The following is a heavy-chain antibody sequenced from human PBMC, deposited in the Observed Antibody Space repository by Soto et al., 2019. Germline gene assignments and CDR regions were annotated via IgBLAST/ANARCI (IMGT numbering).Heavy chain of an antibody. D-gene: IGHD6-19*01. CDR2: IKQDGSAM. V-gene: IGHV3-7*05. CDR1: GFIFSSYW. Sequence: DVQLVESGGGLVQPGGSLRLSCVGAGFIFSSYWMNWVRQAPGKGLEWVANIKQDGSAMYYVDSVKGRFTISRDNAKNSLYLQMNSLRVEDTAVYCAALITSGWSAWGQGTLVTVSS. J-gene: IGHJ5*02. CDR3: ALITSGWSA.